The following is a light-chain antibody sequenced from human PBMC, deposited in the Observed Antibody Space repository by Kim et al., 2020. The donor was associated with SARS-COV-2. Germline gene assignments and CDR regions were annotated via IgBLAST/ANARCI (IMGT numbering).Light chain of an antibody. J-gene: IGLJ3*02. CDR3: QSYDSSSHWV. Sequence: LTQPHSVSESPGKTVTISCTRSSGSIASNYVQWYQQRPGSAPTTVIYEDNQRPSVVPDRFSGSIDSSSNSASLTISGLKTEDEADYYCQSYDSSSHWVFGGGTQLTVL. V-gene: IGLV6-57*03. CDR2: EDN. CDR1: SGSIASNY.